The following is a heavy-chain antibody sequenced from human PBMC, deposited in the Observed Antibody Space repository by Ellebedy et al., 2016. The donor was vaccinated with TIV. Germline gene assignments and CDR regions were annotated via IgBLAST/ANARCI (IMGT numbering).Heavy chain of an antibody. CDR1: GGNFSTYA. D-gene: IGHD1-26*01. Sequence: SVKVSXXASGGNFSTYAISWVRQAPGQGLEWMGCIIPIFGTSKDAQKVQGRVTMTTDTSTSTAYMELRSLRSDDTAVYYCARGTLYSGNYYLFDYWGQGTLVTVSS. CDR3: ARGTLYSGNYYLFDY. CDR2: IIPIFGTS. V-gene: IGHV1-69*05. J-gene: IGHJ4*02.